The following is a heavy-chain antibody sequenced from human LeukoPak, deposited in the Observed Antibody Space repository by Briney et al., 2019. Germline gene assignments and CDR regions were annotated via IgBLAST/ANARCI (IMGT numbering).Heavy chain of an antibody. V-gene: IGHV4-39*01. J-gene: IGHJ5*02. Sequence: SETLSLTCTVSGGSISSSSYYLGWIRQPPGKGLEWIVSIFHSGNTYYNPSLRSRVTISVDTSKNQFSLKMTSVTAADTAVYYCARHDHRYCSGGRCYTFDPWGQGTLVTVSS. CDR2: IFHSGNT. CDR1: GGSISSSSYY. D-gene: IGHD2-15*01. CDR3: ARHDHRYCSGGRCYTFDP.